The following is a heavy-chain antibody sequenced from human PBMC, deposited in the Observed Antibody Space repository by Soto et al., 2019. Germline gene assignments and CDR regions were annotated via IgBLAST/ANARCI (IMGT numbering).Heavy chain of an antibody. CDR2: ISAYNGNT. V-gene: IGHV1-18*01. Sequence: QVQLVQSGAEVKKPGASVKVSCKASGYTFASYAISWMRQAPGQGLEWMGWISAYNGNTNYAQNLQGRVTMTTDTSASTAYMELRSVRSDDTAVYSRAGDPPPPDYWGQGTLVTVSS. J-gene: IGHJ4*02. CDR3: AGDPPPPDY. CDR1: GYTFASYA.